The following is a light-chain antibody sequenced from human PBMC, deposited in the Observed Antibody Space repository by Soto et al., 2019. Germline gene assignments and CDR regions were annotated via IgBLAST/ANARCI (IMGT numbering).Light chain of an antibody. V-gene: IGKV3-11*01. CDR3: QQYGNSPLT. CDR1: QSVRNY. Sequence: EIVLTQSPATVSVSPGERATLSCRASQSVRNYLAWYQQKPGQAPRLLIFDASNRATGIPSRFSGSGSGTDFTLTISSLEPEDFAVYYCQQYGNSPLTFGGGTKVEIK. CDR2: DAS. J-gene: IGKJ4*01.